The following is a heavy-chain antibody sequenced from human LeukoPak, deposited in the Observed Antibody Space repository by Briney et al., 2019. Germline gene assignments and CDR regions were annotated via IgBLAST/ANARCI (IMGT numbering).Heavy chain of an antibody. D-gene: IGHD3-10*01. CDR1: GFTFSSYS. CDR2: ISSSSSTI. Sequence: PGGSLRLSCAASGFTFSSYSMNWVRQAPGKGLGWVSYISSSSSTIYYADSVKGRFTVSRDNAKNSLYLQMNSLRAEDTAVYYCARDLSSLGFGESLWGQGTLVTVSS. V-gene: IGHV3-48*01. CDR3: ARDLSSLGFGESL. J-gene: IGHJ4*02.